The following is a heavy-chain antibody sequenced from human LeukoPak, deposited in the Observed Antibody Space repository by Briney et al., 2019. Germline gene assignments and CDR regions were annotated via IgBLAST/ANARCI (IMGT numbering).Heavy chain of an antibody. J-gene: IGHJ6*02. CDR1: GYTFTGYY. D-gene: IGHD1-1*01. CDR2: INPYSGAT. V-gene: IGHV1-2*02. CDR3: ARTTNYYFDGMDV. Sequence: GASVKVSCKASGYTFTGYYIHWVRQAPGQGLEWMAWINPYSGATIFAQKFQGRVTMTRDTSISTVYMDLTSLSSNDTAVLYCARTTNYYFDGMDVWGQGTTVTVSS.